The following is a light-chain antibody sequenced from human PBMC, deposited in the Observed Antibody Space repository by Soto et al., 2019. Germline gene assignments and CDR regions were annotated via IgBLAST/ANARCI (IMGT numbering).Light chain of an antibody. CDR1: SSDVGSYNL. J-gene: IGLJ1*01. CDR3: CSYAGSTPYV. CDR2: EVS. V-gene: IGLV2-23*02. Sequence: QSALTRPASVSGSPGQSITISCTGTSSDVGSYNLVSWYQQHPGKAPKLMIYEVSKRPSGVSNHFSGSKSGNTASLTISGLQAEDEADYYYCSYAGSTPYVFGTGTKVTVL.